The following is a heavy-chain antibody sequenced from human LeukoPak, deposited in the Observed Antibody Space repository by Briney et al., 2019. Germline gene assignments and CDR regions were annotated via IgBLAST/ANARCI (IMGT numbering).Heavy chain of an antibody. CDR2: TYYRSTWYN. CDR3: ARRLTQYDCFDP. Sequence: SQPLSLTCAISGDSVSSNSVTWNWIRQSPSRGLEWLGRTYYRSTWYNDYAVSVRGRITVNPDTSKNQFSLHLNSVTPEDTAVYYCARRLTQYDCFDPWGQGILVTVSS. D-gene: IGHD2-2*01. V-gene: IGHV6-1*01. J-gene: IGHJ5*02. CDR1: GDSVSSNSVT.